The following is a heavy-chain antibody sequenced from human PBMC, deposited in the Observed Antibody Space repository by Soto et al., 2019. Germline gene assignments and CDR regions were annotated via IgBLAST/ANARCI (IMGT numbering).Heavy chain of an antibody. J-gene: IGHJ3*02. D-gene: IGHD4-17*01. CDR3: AGDDFVYGGGGEGAFAI. Sequence: QVQLVQSGAEVKKPGASVKVSCKASGYTFTGYYMHWVRQAPGQGLEWMGWINPNSGGTNYAQKFQGWVTMTRDTSISTAYVELSRLRSDGTAVYYCAGDDFVYGGGGEGAFAIWGQGTMVTVSS. CDR2: INPNSGGT. CDR1: GYTFTGYY. V-gene: IGHV1-2*04.